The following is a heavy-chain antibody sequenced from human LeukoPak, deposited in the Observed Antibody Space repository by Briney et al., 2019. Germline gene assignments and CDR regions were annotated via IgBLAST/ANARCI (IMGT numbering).Heavy chain of an antibody. V-gene: IGHV4-61*02. CDR3: AREIIAAHNWFDP. CDR1: GGSISSGGYY. D-gene: IGHD6-6*01. CDR2: FYTSGST. Sequence: SQTLSLTCTVSGGSISSGGYYWSWIRQHPGKGLEWIGRFYTSGSTNYNPSLKSRVTISVDTSENQFSLKLSSVTAADTAVYYCAREIIAAHNWFDPWGQGTLVTVSS. J-gene: IGHJ5*02.